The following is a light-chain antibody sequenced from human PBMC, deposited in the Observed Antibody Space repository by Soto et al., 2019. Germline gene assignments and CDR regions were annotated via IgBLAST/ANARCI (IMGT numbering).Light chain of an antibody. CDR3: QQYNSYPYT. CDR2: KES. J-gene: IGKJ2*01. CDR1: QSISSW. Sequence: DIKMTQSPSTLSASVGDRVTITCRASQSISSWLAWYQQKPGKAPNLLIYKESSLESGLPSRFSGSASGTEFTLTISSLEPDAFATYYCQQYNSYPYTFGQGTQLEIK. V-gene: IGKV1-5*03.